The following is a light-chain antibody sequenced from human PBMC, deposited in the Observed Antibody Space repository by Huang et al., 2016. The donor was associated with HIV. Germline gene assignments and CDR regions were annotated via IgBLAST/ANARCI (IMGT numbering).Light chain of an antibody. Sequence: EVVMTQSPVTLSVSPGERATLSSRASQSVNNKLAWFQQKPGQAPRLLIHDASIRATGIPDRFSGSGSGTEFTLTISSLQSEDFAVYYCQQYNNWPPWTFGQGTKVEIK. J-gene: IGKJ1*01. V-gene: IGKV3-15*01. CDR1: QSVNNK. CDR2: DAS. CDR3: QQYNNWPPWT.